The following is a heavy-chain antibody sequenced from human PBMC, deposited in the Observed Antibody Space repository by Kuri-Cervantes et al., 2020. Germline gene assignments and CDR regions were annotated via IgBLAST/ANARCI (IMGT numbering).Heavy chain of an antibody. CDR2: ISYDGSNK. J-gene: IGHJ3*02. CDR3: AKDSDWNYAGVAFDI. V-gene: IGHV3-30-3*01. CDR1: GFTFSSYA. D-gene: IGHD1-7*01. Sequence: GESLKISCAASGFTFSSYAMHWVRQAPGKGLEWVAVISYDGSNKYYADSVKGRFTISRDNSKNTLYLQMNSLRAEDTAVYYCAKDSDWNYAGVAFDIWGQGTMVIVSS.